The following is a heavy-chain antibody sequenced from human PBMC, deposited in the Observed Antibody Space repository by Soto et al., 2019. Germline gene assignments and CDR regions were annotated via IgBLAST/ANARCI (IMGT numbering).Heavy chain of an antibody. D-gene: IGHD3-10*01. CDR3: ARVVMVRGVQTPNDGMDV. CDR2: IYYSGST. CDR1: GGSISSYY. V-gene: IGHV4-59*12. Sequence: PSETLSLTCTASGGSISSYYWSWIRQPPGKGLEWIGYIYYSGSTNYNPSLKSQVTIPLDTTNNQFSLNLSSDTATDTAMNYDARVVMVRGVQTPNDGMDVWVQGTTVTVSS. J-gene: IGHJ6*02.